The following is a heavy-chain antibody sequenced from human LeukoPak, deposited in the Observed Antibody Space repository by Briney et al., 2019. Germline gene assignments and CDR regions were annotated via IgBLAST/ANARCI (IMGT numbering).Heavy chain of an antibody. J-gene: IGHJ4*02. CDR1: GFTFSGYA. Sequence: PGGSLRLSCAASGFTFSGYAMTWVRQAPGKRLNWVSTISPSGDRTYYADSVKGRFTISRDNSKNTLDLQMNGLRAEDTAGYYCTYYYDPSSHYHFDYWGQGTLVTVSS. CDR2: ISPSGDRT. D-gene: IGHD3-22*01. V-gene: IGHV3-23*01. CDR3: TYYYDPSSHYHFDY.